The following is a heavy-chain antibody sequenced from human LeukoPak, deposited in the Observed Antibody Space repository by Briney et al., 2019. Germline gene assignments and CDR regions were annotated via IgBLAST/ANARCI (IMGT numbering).Heavy chain of an antibody. CDR3: VKDRGSGTYLTPYLDC. CDR2: ISGSGGST. D-gene: IGHD1-26*01. V-gene: IGHV3-23*01. J-gene: IGHJ4*02. CDR1: GFTFSRYA. Sequence: PGGSLRLSCAASGFTFSRYAMSWVRQAPGKGLEWISAISGSGGSTYYADSVKGRFTISRDNSKNTLYLQMSSLGAEDTAVYYCVKDRGSGTYLTPYLDCWGQGTLVTVSS.